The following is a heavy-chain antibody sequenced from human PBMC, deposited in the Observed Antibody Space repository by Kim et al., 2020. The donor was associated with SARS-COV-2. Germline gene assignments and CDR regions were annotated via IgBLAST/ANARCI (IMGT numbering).Heavy chain of an antibody. Sequence: VKCRFTISRDNAKNSLYLQMNSLRAEDTALYYCAKESRSRKFYGSGSFDYWGQGTLVTVSS. D-gene: IGHD3-10*01. CDR3: AKESRSRKFYGSGSFDY. J-gene: IGHJ4*02. V-gene: IGHV3-9*01.